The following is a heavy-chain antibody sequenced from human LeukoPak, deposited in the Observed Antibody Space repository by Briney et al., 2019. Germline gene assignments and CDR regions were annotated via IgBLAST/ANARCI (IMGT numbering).Heavy chain of an antibody. V-gene: IGHV4-4*07. CDR2: IDASGST. Sequence: SETLSLTCTVSGASVSSYYWIWIRQPAGRGLEWIGRIDASGSTNYNPSLKSRVTMSVDSSKNQFSLKVSSVTAADTAVYYCARGHSSVVTAIPYYFDYWGQGTLVTVSS. CDR1: GASVSSYY. J-gene: IGHJ4*02. D-gene: IGHD2-21*02. CDR3: ARGHSSVVTAIPYYFDY.